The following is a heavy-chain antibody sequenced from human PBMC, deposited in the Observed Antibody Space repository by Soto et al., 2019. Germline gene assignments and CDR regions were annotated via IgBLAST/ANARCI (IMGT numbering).Heavy chain of an antibody. CDR2: LSGSGGTT. CDR1: GVTFSNYA. Sequence: EVQLLESGGGLVQPGGSLRLSCTVSGVTFSNYAMNWVRQAPGKGLEWVSSLSGSGGTTYYADSVKGRFIISRDNSKNTLYLLMNSLRAEDTAVYYCARWESSDWFLGFWGQGTLVTVSS. CDR3: ARWESSDWFLGF. V-gene: IGHV3-23*01. D-gene: IGHD6-19*01. J-gene: IGHJ4*02.